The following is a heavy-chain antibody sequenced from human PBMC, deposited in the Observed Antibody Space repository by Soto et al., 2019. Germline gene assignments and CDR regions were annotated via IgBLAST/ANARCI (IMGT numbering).Heavy chain of an antibody. D-gene: IGHD3-22*01. J-gene: IGHJ3*02. V-gene: IGHV3-33*01. Sequence: GGSPRLSWAASGGTFGSYGGHWVRQAPGKGLEWVAVIWYDGSNKYYADSVKGRFTISRDNSKNTLYLQMNSLRAEDTAVYYCARHLYYYDSSGSPLFDIWGQGTMVTV. CDR1: GGTFGSYG. CDR2: IWYDGSNK. CDR3: ARHLYYYDSSGSPLFDI.